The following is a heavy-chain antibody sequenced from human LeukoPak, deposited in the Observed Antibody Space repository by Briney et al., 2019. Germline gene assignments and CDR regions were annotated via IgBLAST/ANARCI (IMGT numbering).Heavy chain of an antibody. CDR2: IWYDGSNK. Sequence: PGRSLRLSCAASGFTFSSYGMHWVRQAPGKGLEGVAVIWYDGSNKYYADSVKGRFTISRDNSKNTLYLQMNSLRAEDTAVYYCAKGLPPHTAPLYWGQGTLVTVSS. J-gene: IGHJ4*02. D-gene: IGHD5-18*01. CDR1: GFTFSSYG. CDR3: AKGLPPHTAPLY. V-gene: IGHV3-33*06.